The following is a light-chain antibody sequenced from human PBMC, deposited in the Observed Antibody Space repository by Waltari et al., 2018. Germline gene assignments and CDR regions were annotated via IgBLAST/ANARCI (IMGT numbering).Light chain of an antibody. Sequence: QSALTQPPSASGSPGQSVTISCIGTSSDVGAYNHVSWYQQYPYKAPKLLIYEVTKRPSGVPDRFSGFKSGNTASLTVSGLQAEDEADYYCSSLGDSSTWLFGGGTKVTVL. CDR1: SSDVGAYNH. J-gene: IGLJ3*02. CDR3: SSLGDSSTWL. CDR2: EVT. V-gene: IGLV2-8*01.